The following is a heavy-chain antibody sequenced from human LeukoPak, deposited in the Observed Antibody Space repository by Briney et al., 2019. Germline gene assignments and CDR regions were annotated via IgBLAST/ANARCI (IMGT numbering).Heavy chain of an antibody. CDR1: GYTFTGYY. V-gene: IGHV1-2*02. D-gene: IGHD6-13*01. CDR3: ARSEIGGSWFVGAFDI. J-gene: IGHJ3*02. Sequence: ASVKVSCKASGYTFTGYYMHWVRQAPGQGLEWMGWINPNSGGTNYAQKFQGRVTMTRDTSISTAYMELSRLRSDDTAVYYCARSEIGGSWFVGAFDIWGQGTMVTVSS. CDR2: INPNSGGT.